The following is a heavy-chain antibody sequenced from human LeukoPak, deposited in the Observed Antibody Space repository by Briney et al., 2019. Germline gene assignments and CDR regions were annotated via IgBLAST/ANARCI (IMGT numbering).Heavy chain of an antibody. V-gene: IGHV3-23*01. Sequence: AGGSLRLSCAASGFTFSNYAMTWVRQAPGKGLEWVSAISGSGGSTYYADSVKGRFTISRDNSKNTLYLQMNSLRAEDTAVYYCAKDHLVGATLLRVFRLGFFDPWGQGTLVTVSS. D-gene: IGHD1-26*01. CDR2: ISGSGGST. CDR3: AKDHLVGATLLRVFRLGFFDP. CDR1: GFTFSNYA. J-gene: IGHJ5*02.